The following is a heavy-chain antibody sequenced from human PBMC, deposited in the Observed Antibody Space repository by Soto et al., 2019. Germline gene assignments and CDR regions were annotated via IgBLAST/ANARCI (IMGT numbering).Heavy chain of an antibody. D-gene: IGHD3-10*01. CDR3: ARVLWFGELSDYYYYGMDV. CDR1: GFTFSSYG. V-gene: IGHV3-33*01. Sequence: SLRLSCAASGFTFSSYGMHWVRQAPGKGLEWVAVIWYDGSNKYYADSVKGRFTISRDNSKNTLYLQKNSLSAEDTAVYYCARVLWFGELSDYYYYGMDVWGQGTTVTVSS. J-gene: IGHJ6*02. CDR2: IWYDGSNK.